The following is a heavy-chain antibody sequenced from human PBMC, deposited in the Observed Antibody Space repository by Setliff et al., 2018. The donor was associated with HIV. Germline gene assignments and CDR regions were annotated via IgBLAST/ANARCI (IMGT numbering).Heavy chain of an antibody. CDR2: IWYDGINK. Sequence: GALRLSCAASGFTFRSFGMHWVRQVPGKGLEWVAVIWYDGINKNYADSVRGRFTISRDNAKNSLYLQMNSLRVEDTAVYYCARTSTTTGTTLNWFDPWGQGTLVTVSS. CDR3: ARTSTTTGTTLNWFDP. CDR1: GFTFRSFG. V-gene: IGHV3-33*03. D-gene: IGHD1-1*01. J-gene: IGHJ5*02.